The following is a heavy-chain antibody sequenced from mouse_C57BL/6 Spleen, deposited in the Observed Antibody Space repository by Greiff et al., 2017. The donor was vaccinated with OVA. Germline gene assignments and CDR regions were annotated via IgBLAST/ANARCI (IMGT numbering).Heavy chain of an antibody. V-gene: IGHV14-2*01. CDR3: ARYYYGTGYYAMDY. J-gene: IGHJ4*01. CDR1: GFNITDYY. CDR2: IDPEDGDT. D-gene: IGHD1-1*01. Sequence: VQLQQSGAELVKPGASVKLSCTASGFNITDYYMHWVKQRTEQGLEWIGRIDPEDGDTKYAPKFQGKATITADTSSNTTYLQLSSLTSEDTAVYYCARYYYGTGYYAMDYWGQGTSVTVSS.